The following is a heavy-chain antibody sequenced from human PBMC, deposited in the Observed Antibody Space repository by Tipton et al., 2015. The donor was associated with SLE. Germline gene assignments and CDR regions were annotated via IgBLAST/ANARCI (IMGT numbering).Heavy chain of an antibody. D-gene: IGHD3-22*01. CDR2: IYHSGST. Sequence: TLSLTCAVSGYSISSGYYWGWIRQPPGKGLEWIGSIYHSGSTYYNPSLKSRVTISVDTSKNQFSLKLSSVTAADTAVYYCASHSSGYHYYFDYWGQGTLVTVS. J-gene: IGHJ4*02. CDR3: ASHSSGYHYYFDY. V-gene: IGHV4-38-2*01. CDR1: GYSISSGYY.